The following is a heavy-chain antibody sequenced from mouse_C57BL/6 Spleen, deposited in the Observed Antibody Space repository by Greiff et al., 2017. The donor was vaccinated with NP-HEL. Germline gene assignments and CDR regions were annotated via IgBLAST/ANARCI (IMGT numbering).Heavy chain of an antibody. Sequence: VQLQQSGPELVKPGASVKISCKASGYAFSSSWMNWVKQRPGKGLEWIGRIYPGDGDTNYNGKFKGKATLTADKSSSTAYMQLSSLTSEDSAVYFCAREDYPMDYWGQGTSVTVSS. D-gene: IGHD2-4*01. CDR2: IYPGDGDT. CDR1: GYAFSSSW. V-gene: IGHV1-82*01. J-gene: IGHJ4*01. CDR3: AREDYPMDY.